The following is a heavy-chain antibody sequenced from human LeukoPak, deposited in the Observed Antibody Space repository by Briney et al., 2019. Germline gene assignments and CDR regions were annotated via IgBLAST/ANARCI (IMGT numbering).Heavy chain of an antibody. J-gene: IGHJ4*02. V-gene: IGHV3-21*01. CDR1: GFTFSSYS. CDR3: ARDVLELRGGASQIDY. D-gene: IGHD1-7*01. Sequence: GGSLRLSCAASGFTFSSYSMNWVRQAPGKGLEWFSSISSSSSYIYYADSVKGRFTISRDNAKNSLYLQMNSLRAEDTAVYYCARDVLELRGGASQIDYWGQGTLVTVSS. CDR2: ISSSSSYI.